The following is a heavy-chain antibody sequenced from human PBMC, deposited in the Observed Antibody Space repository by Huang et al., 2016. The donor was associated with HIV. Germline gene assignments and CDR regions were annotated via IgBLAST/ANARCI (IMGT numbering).Heavy chain of an antibody. CDR1: GFTFSKFA. D-gene: IGHD1-26*01. CDR3: ARNSENYMDV. CDR2: ISEDGSVK. Sequence: QVLLVESGGGVVQPGRSLRVSCAATGFTFSKFALNWVRQAPGKGVEWVAVISEDGSVKDYADSVKGRFTISRDNSKRQLYLQMNSLRVDDTALYYCARNSENYMDVWGKGTTVTVS. J-gene: IGHJ6*03. V-gene: IGHV3-30-3*01.